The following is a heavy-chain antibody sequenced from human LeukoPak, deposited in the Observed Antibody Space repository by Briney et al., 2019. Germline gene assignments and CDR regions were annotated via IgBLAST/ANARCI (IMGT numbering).Heavy chain of an antibody. CDR1: GFTFSTYS. V-gene: IGHV3-48*01. D-gene: IGHD3-22*01. CDR3: ARDSSGFPHDY. CDR2: ISSSSSTI. J-gene: IGHJ4*02. Sequence: PGGSLRLSCAASGFTFSTYSINWVRQSPGKGLGWLSYISSSSSTIYYADSVKGRFTISRDNAKDSLYLQMNSLRAEDTAVYYCARDSSGFPHDYWGQGTLVTVSS.